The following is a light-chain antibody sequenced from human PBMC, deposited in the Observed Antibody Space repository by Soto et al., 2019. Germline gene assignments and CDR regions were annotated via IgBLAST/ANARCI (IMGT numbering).Light chain of an antibody. CDR2: GAS. CDR1: QSVSSNY. Sequence: VLTQSPGTLSLSPGERATLSCRASQSVSSNYLAWYQQKPGQAPRLLIYGASSRATGIPDRFSGSGSGTDFTLTISRLEPEDFAVYYCQQFGSSPRTFGQGTKVEI. V-gene: IGKV3-20*01. CDR3: QQFGSSPRT. J-gene: IGKJ1*01.